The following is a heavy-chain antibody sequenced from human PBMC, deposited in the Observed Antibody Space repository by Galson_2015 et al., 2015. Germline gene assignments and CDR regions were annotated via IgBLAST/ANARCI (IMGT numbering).Heavy chain of an antibody. V-gene: IGHV3-7*01. CDR3: ARDAITDYDFWSGSYWFDP. Sequence: SLRLSCAASGLTFSSYAMHWVRQAPGTGLEWVANIKQDGSEKYYVDSVKGRFTISRDNAKNSLYLQMNSLRAEDTAVYFCARDAITDYDFWSGSYWFDPSVQGTLVTVSS. CDR2: IKQDGSEK. J-gene: IGHJ5*02. CDR1: GLTFSSYA. D-gene: IGHD3-3*01.